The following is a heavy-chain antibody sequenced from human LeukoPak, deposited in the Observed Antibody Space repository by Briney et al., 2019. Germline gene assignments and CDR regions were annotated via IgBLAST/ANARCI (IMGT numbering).Heavy chain of an antibody. CDR3: ARNYGGENYFDY. Sequence: SETLSLTCTVSGGSVSSGSYYWSWIRQPPGKGLEWIGYIYYSGSTNYNPSLKSRVTISVDTSKNQFSLKLSSVTAADTAVYYCARNYGGENYFDYWGQGTLVTVSS. CDR1: GGSVSSGSYY. J-gene: IGHJ4*02. D-gene: IGHD4-23*01. CDR2: IYYSGST. V-gene: IGHV4-61*01.